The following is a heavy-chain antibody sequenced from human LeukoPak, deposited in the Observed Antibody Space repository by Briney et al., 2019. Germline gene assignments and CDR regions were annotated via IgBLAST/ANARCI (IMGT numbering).Heavy chain of an antibody. J-gene: IGHJ3*02. CDR3: AKALDTAMVNEDAFDI. D-gene: IGHD5-18*01. CDR1: GFAFSSYG. CDR2: ISYDGSNK. Sequence: QSGGSLRLSCAASGFAFSSYGMHWVRQAPGKGLEWVAVISYDGSNKYYADSVKGRLTISRDNSKNTLYLQMSSLRAEDTAVYYCAKALDTAMVNEDAFDIWGQGTMVTVSS. V-gene: IGHV3-30*18.